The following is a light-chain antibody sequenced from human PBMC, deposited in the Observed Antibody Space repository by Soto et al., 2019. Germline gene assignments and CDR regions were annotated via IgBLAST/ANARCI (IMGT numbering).Light chain of an antibody. CDR2: AAS. CDR3: QQLNDYPTAT. V-gene: IGKV1-9*01. Sequence: DIQLTQSPSVLSASVGDRVAITCRGSQGIKNFLAWYQQKPGKAPKLLIYAASTLQSGVPSRFSGSGSGTEFTLTISSLQPEDFATYYCQQLNDYPTATFGGGTKVDIK. J-gene: IGKJ4*01. CDR1: QGIKNF.